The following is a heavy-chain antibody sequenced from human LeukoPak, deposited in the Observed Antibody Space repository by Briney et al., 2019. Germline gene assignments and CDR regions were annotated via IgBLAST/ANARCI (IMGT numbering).Heavy chain of an antibody. CDR3: ARAGEGYSSPFDY. Sequence: PSETLSLTCTVSGGSISSSGYYWGWIRQPPGKGLEWIGSIYYSGSTYYNPSLKSRDTISVDTSKNQFSLKLSSVTAADTAVYYCARAGEGYSSPFDYWGQGTLVTVSS. CDR2: IYYSGST. CDR1: GGSISSSGYY. D-gene: IGHD6-13*01. V-gene: IGHV4-39*07. J-gene: IGHJ4*02.